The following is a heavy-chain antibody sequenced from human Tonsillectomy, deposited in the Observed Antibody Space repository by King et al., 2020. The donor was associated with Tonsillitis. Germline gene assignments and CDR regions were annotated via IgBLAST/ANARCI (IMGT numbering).Heavy chain of an antibody. V-gene: IGHV3-66*01. J-gene: IGHJ4*02. Sequence: VQLVESGGGLVQPGGSLRLSCAASGFTVSNNYMSWVRQAPGKGLEWVSVIFSGANTYYADSVRGRFTISRDNSKKTLYLQMNTLRAEDTAVYYCARGPPYSSSFHLDYWGQGTLVTVSS. CDR1: GFTVSNNY. CDR2: IFSGANT. CDR3: ARGPPYSSSFHLDY. D-gene: IGHD6-6*01.